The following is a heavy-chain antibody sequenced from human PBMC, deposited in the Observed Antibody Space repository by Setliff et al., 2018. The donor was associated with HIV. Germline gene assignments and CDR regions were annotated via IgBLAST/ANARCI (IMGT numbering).Heavy chain of an antibody. Sequence: GGSLRLSCAASGFTFSTYRMNWVRQAPGKGLEWVSSISSSSSYIYYADSLKGRFTISRDNAKNSLYLQMNSLRAEDTAVYYCARGAGVTAINKAFDIWGQGTMVTVSS. D-gene: IGHD2-21*02. CDR1: GFTFSTYR. CDR3: ARGAGVTAINKAFDI. CDR2: ISSSSSYI. J-gene: IGHJ3*02. V-gene: IGHV3-21*01.